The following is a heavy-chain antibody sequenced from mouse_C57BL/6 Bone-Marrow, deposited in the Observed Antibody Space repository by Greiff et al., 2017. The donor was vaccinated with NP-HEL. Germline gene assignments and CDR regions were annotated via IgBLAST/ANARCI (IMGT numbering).Heavy chain of an antibody. Sequence: VKLMESGAELVKPGASVKLSCKASGYTFTSYWMHWVKQRPGQGLEWIGMIHPNSGSTNYNEKFKSKATLTVDKSSSTAYMQLSSLTSEDSAVYYCARSRVYSNFFFDYWGQGTTLTVSS. CDR2: IHPNSGST. D-gene: IGHD2-5*01. V-gene: IGHV1-64*01. J-gene: IGHJ2*01. CDR1: GYTFTSYW. CDR3: ARSRVYSNFFFDY.